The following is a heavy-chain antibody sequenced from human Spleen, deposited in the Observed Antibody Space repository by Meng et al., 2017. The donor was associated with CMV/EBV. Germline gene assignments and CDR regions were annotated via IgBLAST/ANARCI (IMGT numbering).Heavy chain of an antibody. Sequence: GESLKISCAASGFSFSSYGMQWVRQAPGKGLEWVAFIRYDGSNKYYVDSVKGRFTISRDNSKNMLYLQMNSLRVADTAVYYCASFKSGYLDVWGQGTTVTVSS. CDR1: GFSFSSYG. V-gene: IGHV3-30*02. CDR3: ASFKSGYLDV. CDR2: IRYDGSNK. J-gene: IGHJ6*02. D-gene: IGHD3-10*01.